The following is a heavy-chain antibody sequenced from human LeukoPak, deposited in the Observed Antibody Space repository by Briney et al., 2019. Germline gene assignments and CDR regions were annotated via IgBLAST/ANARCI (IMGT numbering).Heavy chain of an antibody. CDR2: IKSKTDGGTT. Sequence: GGTLRLSCAASGFTLSNAWMSWVRQAPGKGREWVVRIKSKTDGGTTDYAAPVKGRFTISRDDSKNRLYLQMNSLKTENTAVYYCTTGSYGALNYWGQGTLVTVSS. CDR1: GFTLSNAW. CDR3: TTGSYGALNY. D-gene: IGHD5-18*01. V-gene: IGHV3-15*01. J-gene: IGHJ4*02.